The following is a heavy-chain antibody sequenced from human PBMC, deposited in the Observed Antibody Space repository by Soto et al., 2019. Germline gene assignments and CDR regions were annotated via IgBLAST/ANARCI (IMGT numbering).Heavy chain of an antibody. D-gene: IGHD1-26*01. CDR3: AKDREGATDYFDY. V-gene: IGHV3-23*01. Sequence: EVQLLESGGGLVQPGGSLRLSCAASGFTFSSYAMSWVRQAPGKGLEWVSAISGSGGSTYYADSVKGRFTISRDNSKKTLYLQMISLRAEDTAVYYCAKDREGATDYFDYWGQGTLVTVSS. CDR2: ISGSGGST. CDR1: GFTFSSYA. J-gene: IGHJ4*02.